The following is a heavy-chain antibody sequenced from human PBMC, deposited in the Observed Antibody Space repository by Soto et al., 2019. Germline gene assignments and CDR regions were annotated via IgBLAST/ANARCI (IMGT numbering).Heavy chain of an antibody. CDR2: IITIFGTA. J-gene: IGHJ6*02. CDR1: GGTFSSYA. Sequence: QVQLVQSGAEVKKPGSSVKVSCKASGGTFSSYAISWVRQAPGQGLEWMGGIITIFGTANYAQKFQGRVTITADESTSTAYMKLSSLRSEDTAVYYCARFRDPRSSSPGGGSYYYYYDRDVWGQGTTVTVSS. V-gene: IGHV1-69*01. CDR3: ARFRDPRSSSPGGGSYYYYYDRDV. D-gene: IGHD6-6*01.